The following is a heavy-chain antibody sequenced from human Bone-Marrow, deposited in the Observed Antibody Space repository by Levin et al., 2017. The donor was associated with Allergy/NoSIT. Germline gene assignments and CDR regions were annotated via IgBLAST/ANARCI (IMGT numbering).Heavy chain of an antibody. CDR2: ISSSGSTI. V-gene: IGHV3-11*01. CDR1: GFTFSDYY. Sequence: GGSLRLSCAASGFTFSDYYMSWIRQAPGKGLEWVSYISSSGSTIYYADSVKGRFTISRDNAKNSLYLQMNSLRAEDTAVYYCARDFRSQWLVPERAYYFDYWGQGTLVTVSS. CDR3: ARDFRSQWLVPERAYYFDY. J-gene: IGHJ4*02. D-gene: IGHD6-19*01.